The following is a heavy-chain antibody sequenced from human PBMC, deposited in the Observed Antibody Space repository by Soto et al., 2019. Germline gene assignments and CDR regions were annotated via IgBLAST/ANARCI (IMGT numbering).Heavy chain of an antibody. Sequence: GGSLRLSCAASGFTFSSYAMHWVRQAPGKGLEWVAVISSDGSNKYYADSVKGRFTISRDNSKNTLYLQMNSLRAEDTAVYYCARDGYCSGGSCYLSGNYYYYYMDVWGKGTTVTVSS. CDR3: ARDGYCSGGSCYLSGNYYYYYMDV. J-gene: IGHJ6*03. CDR2: ISSDGSNK. D-gene: IGHD2-15*01. CDR1: GFTFSSYA. V-gene: IGHV3-30-3*01.